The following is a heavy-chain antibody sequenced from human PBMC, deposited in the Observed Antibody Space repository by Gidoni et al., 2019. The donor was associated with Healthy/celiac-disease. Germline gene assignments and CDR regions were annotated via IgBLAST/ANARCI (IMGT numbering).Heavy chain of an antibody. D-gene: IGHD5-18*01. J-gene: IGHJ4*02. Sequence: EVQLVQSGAEVKKPGGSLKISCKGSGYSFTSYWIGWVRQMHGKGLEWMGIIYPGDSDTRYSPSFQGQVTISADKSISTAYLQWSSLKTSDTAMYYCARGGLRGYSYGYPGPFDYWGQGTLVTVSS. CDR1: GYSFTSYW. V-gene: IGHV5-51*01. CDR3: ARGGLRGYSYGYPGPFDY. CDR2: IYPGDSDT.